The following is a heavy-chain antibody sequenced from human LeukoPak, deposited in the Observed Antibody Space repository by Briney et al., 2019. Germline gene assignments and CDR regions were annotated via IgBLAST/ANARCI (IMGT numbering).Heavy chain of an antibody. Sequence: ASVKLSCKASGYTFTSYYMHWVRQAPGQGLEWMGIINPSGGSTSYAQKFQGRVTMTRDTSTSTVYMELSRLRSEDTAVYYCARDSRAPGRDYYDSSGYYRGALDYWGQGTLVTVSS. D-gene: IGHD3-22*01. CDR3: ARDSRAPGRDYYDSSGYYRGALDY. CDR2: INPSGGST. CDR1: GYTFTSYY. J-gene: IGHJ4*02. V-gene: IGHV1-46*01.